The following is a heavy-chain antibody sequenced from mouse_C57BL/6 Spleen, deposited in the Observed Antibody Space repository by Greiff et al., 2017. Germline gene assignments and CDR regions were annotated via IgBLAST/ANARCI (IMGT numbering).Heavy chain of an antibody. CDR2: ISGGGGNT. J-gene: IGHJ3*01. Sequence: DVQLVESGGGLVKPGGSLKLSCAASGFTFSSYTMSWVRQTPEKRLEWVATISGGGGNTYYPDSVKGRFTISRDNAKNTLYLQMSSLRSEDTALYYCANYYGTPWFAYWGQGTLVTVSA. CDR1: GFTFSSYT. V-gene: IGHV5-9*01. D-gene: IGHD1-1*01. CDR3: ANYYGTPWFAY.